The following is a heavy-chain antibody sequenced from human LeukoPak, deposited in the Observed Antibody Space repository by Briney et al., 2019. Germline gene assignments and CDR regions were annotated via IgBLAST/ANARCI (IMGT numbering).Heavy chain of an antibody. J-gene: IGHJ4*02. CDR1: GGSLTSAEYH. CDR3: ASSNGEYSCSRYFDY. CDR2: IYYSGST. D-gene: IGHD6-6*01. Sequence: SQTLSLTCTVSGGSLTSAEYHWSWIRQPPGKGLEWIGYIYYSGSTNYNPSLKSRVTISVDTSKNQFSLKLSSVTAADTAVYYCASSNGEYSCSRYFDYWAREPWSPSPQ. V-gene: IGHV4-61*08.